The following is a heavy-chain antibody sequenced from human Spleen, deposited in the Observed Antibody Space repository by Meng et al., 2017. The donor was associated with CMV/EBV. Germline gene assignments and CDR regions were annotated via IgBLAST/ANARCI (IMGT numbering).Heavy chain of an antibody. CDR3: VRGEWTLFGVVTTAFDL. CDR2: ISWNGGST. Sequence: GESLKISCAASGFTVSSNYMSWVRQAPGKGLEWVSGISWNGGSTGYADSVKGRFTISRDNAKNTLYLHMNSLRADDTAVYYCVRGEWTLFGVVTTAFDLWGQGALVTVSS. J-gene: IGHJ4*02. D-gene: IGHD3-3*01. V-gene: IGHV3-20*04. CDR1: GFTVSSNY.